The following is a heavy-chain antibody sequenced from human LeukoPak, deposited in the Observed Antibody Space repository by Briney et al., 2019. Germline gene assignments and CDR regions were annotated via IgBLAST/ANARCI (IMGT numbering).Heavy chain of an antibody. CDR3: ARALAAAAGRRAGMMGD. CDR2: IIPIFGTA. CDR1: GGTFSSYA. J-gene: IGHJ4*02. D-gene: IGHD6-13*01. Sequence: ASVKVSCKASGGTFSSYAISWVRQAPGQGLEWMGGIIPIFGTANYAQKFQGRVTITADKSTSTAYMELSSLRSEDTAVYYCARALAAAAGRRAGMMGDWGQGTLVTVSS. V-gene: IGHV1-69*06.